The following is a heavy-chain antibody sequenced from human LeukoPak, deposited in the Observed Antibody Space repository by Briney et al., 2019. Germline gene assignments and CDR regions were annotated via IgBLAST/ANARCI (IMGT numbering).Heavy chain of an antibody. V-gene: IGHV1-2*02. Sequence: GASVKVSCKASGYTFTGYYMHWVRQAPGQGLEWMGWINPNSGGTNYAQKFQGRVTMTRDTSISTAYMELSRLRSDDTAVYYCAREGRAYDFWSGYYIFYFDYWGQGTLVTVSS. CDR3: AREGRAYDFWSGYYIFYFDY. CDR1: GYTFTGYY. CDR2: INPNSGGT. J-gene: IGHJ4*02. D-gene: IGHD3-3*01.